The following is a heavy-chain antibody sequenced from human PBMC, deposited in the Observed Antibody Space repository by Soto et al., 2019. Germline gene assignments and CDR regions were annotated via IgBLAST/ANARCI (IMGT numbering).Heavy chain of an antibody. CDR2: VYTRDSDT. J-gene: IGHJ4*01. D-gene: IGHD3-16*01. CDR1: GGRDSRSR. CDR3: AKNDAGGVAVDY. Sequence: GASQQISGQSPGGRDSRSRSWRVREMPGKGLEWMGIVYTRDSDTRYRPSFEGQVTISSDKSITTAYLQWSSMKASDTAMYYCAKNDAGGVAVDYLGPGTQVTVSS. V-gene: IGHV5-51*01.